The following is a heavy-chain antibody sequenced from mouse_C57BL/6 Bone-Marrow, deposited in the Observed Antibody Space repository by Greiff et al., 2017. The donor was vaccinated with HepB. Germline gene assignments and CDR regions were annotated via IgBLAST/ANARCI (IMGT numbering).Heavy chain of an antibody. Sequence: QVQLQQPGAELVKPGASVKLSCKASGYTFTSYWMHWVKQRPGQGLEWIGMIHPNSGSTNYNEKFKSKATLTVDKSSSPAYMQLSSLTSEDSAVYYCARLTTVVAVDYWGQGTTLTVSS. J-gene: IGHJ2*01. CDR2: IHPNSGST. CDR3: ARLTTVVAVDY. D-gene: IGHD1-1*01. CDR1: GYTFTSYW. V-gene: IGHV1-64*01.